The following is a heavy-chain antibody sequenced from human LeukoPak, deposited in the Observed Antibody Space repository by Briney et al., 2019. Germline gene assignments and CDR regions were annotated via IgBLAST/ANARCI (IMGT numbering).Heavy chain of an antibody. D-gene: IGHD2-21*01. J-gene: IGHJ4*02. CDR2: ISYDGSNK. Sequence: GGSLRLSCAASGFTFSSYAMHWVRQAPGKGLEWVAVISYDGSNKYYADSVKGRFTISRDNSKNTLYLQMNSLRAEDTAVYYCARDRGGGRGWLNGDYWGQGTLVTVSS. CDR3: ARDRGGGRGWLNGDY. V-gene: IGHV3-30-3*01. CDR1: GFTFSSYA.